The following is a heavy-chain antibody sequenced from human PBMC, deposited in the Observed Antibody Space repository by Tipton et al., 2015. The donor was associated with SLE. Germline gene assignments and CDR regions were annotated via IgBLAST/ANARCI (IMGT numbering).Heavy chain of an antibody. CDR1: GFMFGDQW. D-gene: IGHD5-24*01. Sequence: GSLRLSCAASGFMFGDQWMSWVRQAPGKGLEWVSAISGSGGSTYYADSVKGRFTISRDNSKNTLYLQMNSLRVEDTAVYYCAKDPVEMATDDAFDIWGQGTMVTVSS. J-gene: IGHJ3*02. CDR2: ISGSGGST. CDR3: AKDPVEMATDDAFDI. V-gene: IGHV3-23*01.